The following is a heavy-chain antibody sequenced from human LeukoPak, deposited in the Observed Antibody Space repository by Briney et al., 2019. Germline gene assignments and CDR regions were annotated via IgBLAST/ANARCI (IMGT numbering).Heavy chain of an antibody. V-gene: IGHV3-23*01. CDR3: AKGGSGSYYGYYMDV. CDR1: GFTFSSYG. CDR2: ISGSGGST. D-gene: IGHD3-10*01. J-gene: IGHJ6*03. Sequence: GGSLRLSCAASGFTFSSYGMSWVRQAPGKGLEWVSGISGSGGSTYYVDSVKGRFTISRDNSKNTLYLQMNSLRAEDMALYYCAKGGSGSYYGYYMDVWGKGTTVTVSS.